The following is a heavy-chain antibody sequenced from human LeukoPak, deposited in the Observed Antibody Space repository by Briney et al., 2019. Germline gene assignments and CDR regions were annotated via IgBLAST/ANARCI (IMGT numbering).Heavy chain of an antibody. V-gene: IGHV1-24*01. D-gene: IGHD1-14*01. CDR3: ATLGIYARVAFDY. J-gene: IGHJ4*02. CDR1: GHTLSQLT. CDR2: FDPENDER. Sequence: GASVKVSCKVFGHTLSQLTMHWVRQAPGKGLEWMGGFDPENDERMYAGKFRGRVTMTEDISTGTAYMELSSLRSEDTAVYYCATLGIYARVAFDYWGQGTLVTVSS.